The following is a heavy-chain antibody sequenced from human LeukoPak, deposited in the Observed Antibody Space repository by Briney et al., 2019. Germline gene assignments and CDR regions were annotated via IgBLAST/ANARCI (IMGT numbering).Heavy chain of an antibody. J-gene: IGHJ4*02. D-gene: IGHD6-13*01. CDR3: ARGPLPDDSLAAAGTGLDY. CDR1: GYSISSGYY. CDR2: IYHSGST. V-gene: IGHV4-38-2*02. Sequence: PSETLSLTCTVSGYSISSGYYWGWIRQPPGKGLEWIGSIYHSGSTYYNPSLKSRVTISVDTSKNQFSLKLSSVTAADTAVYYCARGPLPDDSLAAAGTGLDYWGQGTLVTVSS.